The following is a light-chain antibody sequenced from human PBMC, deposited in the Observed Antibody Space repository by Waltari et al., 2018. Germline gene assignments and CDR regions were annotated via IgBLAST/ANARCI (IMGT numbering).Light chain of an antibody. CDR2: STN. CDR3: LLFFDNSRV. V-gene: IGLV7-43*01. Sequence: QTVVTQEPSLTVSPGGTVPLTCASSAWEVPSGHHANWPQQRPGQPPSLLIFSTNDKHPPTPARFSGSLLGGKAALTLSEVQSEDEADYYCLLFFDNSRVFGGGTKLTVL. CDR1: AWEVPSGHH. J-gene: IGLJ3*02.